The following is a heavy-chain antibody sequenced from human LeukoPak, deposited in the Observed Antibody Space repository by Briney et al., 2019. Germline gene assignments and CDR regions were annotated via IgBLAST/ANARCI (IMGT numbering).Heavy chain of an antibody. Sequence: GESLKISCKGSGYSFTSYWIGWVRQMPGKGLEWMGITYPGVSDTRYSPSFQGQVTISADKSIGTAYLQWSSLKASDTAMYYCARPPYSSSWWNFDYWGQGTLVTVSS. CDR2: TYPGVSDT. J-gene: IGHJ4*02. CDR1: GYSFTSYW. V-gene: IGHV5-51*01. CDR3: ARPPYSSSWWNFDY. D-gene: IGHD6-13*01.